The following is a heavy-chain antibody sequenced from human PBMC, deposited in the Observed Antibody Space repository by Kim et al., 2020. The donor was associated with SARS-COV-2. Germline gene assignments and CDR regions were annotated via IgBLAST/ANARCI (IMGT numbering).Heavy chain of an antibody. CDR2: ISYDGSTK. V-gene: IGHV3-30-3*01. J-gene: IGHJ6*02. CDR3: ARYPWSRLRGLTSSYYGMDV. CDR1: GFTFSSCA. D-gene: IGHD3-10*01. Sequence: GGSLRLSCAASGFTFSSCAIHWVRQAPGKGLEWVAVISYDGSTKNYADSVKGRFPISRDNSKNTLYLQMNSLRAEDTALYYCARYPWSRLRGLTSSYYGMDVWGQGTTVTVSS.